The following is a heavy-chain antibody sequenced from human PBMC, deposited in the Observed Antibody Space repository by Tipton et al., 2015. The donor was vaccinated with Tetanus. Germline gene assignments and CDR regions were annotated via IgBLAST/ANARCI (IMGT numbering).Heavy chain of an antibody. V-gene: IGHV4-59*11. CDR1: GGSIRDHI. CDR2: IYYSGTT. Sequence: TLSLTCTVSGGSIRDHIWSWIRQPPGKGLEWIGYIYYSGTTQYNPSLKSRVTISVDTSKNQISLKLSSVTAADTVVYYCASRGYCTNTSCRLPDAFDMWGQGTIVTVSS. J-gene: IGHJ3*02. CDR3: ASRGYCTNTSCRLPDAFDM. D-gene: IGHD2-2*01.